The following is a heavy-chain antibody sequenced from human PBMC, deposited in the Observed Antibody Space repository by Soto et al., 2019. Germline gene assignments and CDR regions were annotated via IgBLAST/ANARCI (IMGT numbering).Heavy chain of an antibody. Sequence: VGSLRLSCVASGFNFGNFGMHWVRQAPGKGLEWLTVISNDENIKQDSVRGRFAIARDNSKNTLYLHLTSLRAEDTAIYYCARGLRGVLDYWGQGTLVTV. V-gene: IGHV3-33*01. CDR1: GFNFGNFG. CDR3: ARGLRGVLDY. J-gene: IGHJ4*02. D-gene: IGHD5-12*01. CDR2: ISNDENIK.